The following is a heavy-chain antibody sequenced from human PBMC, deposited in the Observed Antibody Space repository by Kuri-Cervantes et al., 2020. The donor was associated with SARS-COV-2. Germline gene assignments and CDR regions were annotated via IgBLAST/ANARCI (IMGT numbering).Heavy chain of an antibody. V-gene: IGHV4-34*01. CDR2: INHSGST. CDR1: GGSFSGYY. Sequence: GSLRLSCAVYGGSFSGYYWSWIRQPPGKGLEWIGEINHSGSTNYNPSLKSRVTISVDTSKNQFSLKLSSVTAADTAVYYCARAQWSSGYSNIDYWGQGTPVTVSS. CDR3: ARAQWSSGYSNIDY. D-gene: IGHD3-22*01. J-gene: IGHJ4*02.